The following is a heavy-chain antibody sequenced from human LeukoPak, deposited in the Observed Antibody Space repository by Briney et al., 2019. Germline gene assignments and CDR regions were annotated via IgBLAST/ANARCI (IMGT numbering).Heavy chain of an antibody. CDR2: ISGSGGST. Sequence: QPGGSLRLSCAASGFTFSSYGMSWVRQAPGKGLEWVSAISGSGGSTYYADSVKGRFTISRDNSKNTLCLQMNSLRAEDTAVYYCAKAMVGMSGSGSRFFDYWGQGTLVTVSS. D-gene: IGHD3-10*01. CDR3: AKAMVGMSGSGSRFFDY. CDR1: GFTFSSYG. V-gene: IGHV3-23*01. J-gene: IGHJ4*02.